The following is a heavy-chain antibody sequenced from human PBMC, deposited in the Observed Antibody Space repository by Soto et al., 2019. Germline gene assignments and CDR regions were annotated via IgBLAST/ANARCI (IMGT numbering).Heavy chain of an antibody. J-gene: IGHJ4*02. CDR1: GDSVSSNSAA. CDR2: TYYRSKWYN. Sequence: SQALSLTCAISGDSVSSNSAAWNWIRQSPSRGLEWLGRTYYRSKWYNDYAVSVKSRITINPDTSKNQFSLQLNSVTPEDTAVYYCARADTSGIAAAGNYFDYWGQGTLVTVSS. D-gene: IGHD6-13*01. CDR3: ARADTSGIAAAGNYFDY. V-gene: IGHV6-1*01.